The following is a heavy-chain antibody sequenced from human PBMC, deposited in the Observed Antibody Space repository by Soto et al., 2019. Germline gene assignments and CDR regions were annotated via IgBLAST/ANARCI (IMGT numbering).Heavy chain of an antibody. Sequence: QVQLVQSGAEEKKPGASVKVSCKASGYTFTSYAMHRVRQAPGQRLEWMGWINAGNGNTKYSQKFQGRVTITRDTSAGTAYMELSSLRSEDTAVYYCAGSIVVVTALDYWGQGTLVTVSS. CDR2: INAGNGNT. V-gene: IGHV1-3*05. D-gene: IGHD2-21*02. J-gene: IGHJ4*02. CDR3: AGSIVVVTALDY. CDR1: GYTFTSYA.